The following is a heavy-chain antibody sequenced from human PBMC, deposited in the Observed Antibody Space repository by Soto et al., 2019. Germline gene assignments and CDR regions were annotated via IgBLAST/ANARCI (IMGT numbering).Heavy chain of an antibody. CDR2: IYYSGST. Sequence: SETLSLTCTVSGGSISSYYWGWIRQPPGKGLEWIGSIYYSGSTYYNPSLKSRVTISVDTSKNQFSLKLSSVTAADTAVYYCARQGSEFQLGYCSGGSCPSWFDPWGQGTLVTVSS. CDR3: ARQGSEFQLGYCSGGSCPSWFDP. D-gene: IGHD2-15*01. V-gene: IGHV4-39*01. J-gene: IGHJ5*02. CDR1: GGSISSYY.